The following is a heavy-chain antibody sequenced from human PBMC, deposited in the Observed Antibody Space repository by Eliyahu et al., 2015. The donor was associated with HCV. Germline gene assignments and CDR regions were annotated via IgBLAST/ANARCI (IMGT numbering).Heavy chain of an antibody. CDR3: VRGPLWSNDWYG. D-gene: IGHD6-19*01. J-gene: IGHJ4*02. Sequence: LRLSCAASGFTFSTSWMSWVRQVPGEGLEWVANINPDGSDKYYVGSVKGRFTISRDNAKDSLYLQMNSLKAEDTAVYFCVRGPLWSNDWYGWGQGTQVTVSS. V-gene: IGHV3-7*01. CDR1: GFTFSTSW. CDR2: INPDGSDK.